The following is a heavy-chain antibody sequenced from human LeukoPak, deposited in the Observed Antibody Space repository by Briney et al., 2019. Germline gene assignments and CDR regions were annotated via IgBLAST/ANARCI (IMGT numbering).Heavy chain of an antibody. CDR2: ISGSSGST. Sequence: SGGSLRLSCTVSGFTVSSNSMSWVRQAPGKGLEWVSAISGSSGSTYYADSVKGRFTISRDNSKNTLYLQMNSLRAEDTAVYYCAKLLYYYDSSQPYWGQGTLVTVSS. CDR3: AKLLYYYDSSQPY. V-gene: IGHV3-23*01. CDR1: GFTVSSNS. J-gene: IGHJ4*02. D-gene: IGHD3-22*01.